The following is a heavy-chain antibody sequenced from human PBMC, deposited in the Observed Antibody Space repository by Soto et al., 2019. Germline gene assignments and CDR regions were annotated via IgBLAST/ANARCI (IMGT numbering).Heavy chain of an antibody. CDR3: ARGQWLDLVWFDP. V-gene: IGHV4-4*07. D-gene: IGHD6-19*01. Sequence: QVQLQESGPGLVKPSETLSLTCTVSGGSISSCYWSWIRRPAGMGLEWIGRIYTSGSTNYNPSLKSRVTMSVDTSKNQFSLKLSSVTVADTDVYYCARGQWLDLVWFDPWGQGTLVTVSS. CDR2: IYTSGST. J-gene: IGHJ5*02. CDR1: GGSISSCY.